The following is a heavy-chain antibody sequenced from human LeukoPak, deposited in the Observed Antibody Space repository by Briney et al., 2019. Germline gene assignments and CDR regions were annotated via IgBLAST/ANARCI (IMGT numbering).Heavy chain of an antibody. Sequence: PGGSLRLSCAASGFTFDDYAMHWVRRAPGKGLEWVAIIWNDGRNKYVADSVKGRFTISRDNSKNTLYLQMNSLRADDTAVYYCASHPGKDDYNMAYWGQGTLVTVSS. J-gene: IGHJ4*02. CDR3: ASHPGKDDYNMAY. D-gene: IGHD5-24*01. V-gene: IGHV3-33*08. CDR1: GFTFDDYA. CDR2: IWNDGRNK.